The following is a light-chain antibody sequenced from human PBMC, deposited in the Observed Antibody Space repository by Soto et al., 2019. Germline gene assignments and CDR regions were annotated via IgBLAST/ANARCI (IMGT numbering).Light chain of an antibody. CDR2: DAS. CDR1: QSVSRY. Sequence: EIVLAKSRAAVSWSPGARGSRSRRASQSVSRYLAWYQQKPGQAPRLLIYDASNRATGIPARFSGSGSGTDFTLTIRSLEPEDFAVYYCQQGSNWPPITFGQGTRLEI. CDR3: QQGSNWPPIT. J-gene: IGKJ5*01. V-gene: IGKV3-11*01.